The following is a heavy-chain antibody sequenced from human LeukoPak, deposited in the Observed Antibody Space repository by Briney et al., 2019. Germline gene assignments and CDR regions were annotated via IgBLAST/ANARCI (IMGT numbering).Heavy chain of an antibody. J-gene: IGHJ4*02. Sequence: GGSLRLSCAASGFTFSSYSMNWVRRAPGKGLEWVSSISSSSSYIYYADSVKGRFTISRDNAKNSLYLQMNSLRAEDTAVYYCARGGVTGTTNYWGQGTLVTVSS. CDR1: GFTFSSYS. V-gene: IGHV3-21*01. CDR2: ISSSSSYI. CDR3: ARGGVTGTTNY. D-gene: IGHD1-7*01.